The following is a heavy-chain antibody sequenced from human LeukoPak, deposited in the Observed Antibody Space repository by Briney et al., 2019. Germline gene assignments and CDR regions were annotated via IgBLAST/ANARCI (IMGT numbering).Heavy chain of an antibody. CDR1: GGSISSYY. CDR3: ARQYSGNYFYFDY. Sequence: SETLSLTCTVSGGSISSYYWSWIRRPPGKGLEWIGYIYYTGSTNYNPSLRSRVTISADTSKNQFSLKLSSVTAADTAVYYCARQYSGNYFYFDYWGQGTLVTVSS. D-gene: IGHD3-22*01. V-gene: IGHV4-59*08. CDR2: IYYTGST. J-gene: IGHJ4*02.